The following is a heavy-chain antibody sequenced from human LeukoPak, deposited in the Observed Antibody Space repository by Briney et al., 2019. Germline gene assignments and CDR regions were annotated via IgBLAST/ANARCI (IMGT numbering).Heavy chain of an antibody. CDR1: AGSISSYY. CDR3: ARDDYGGHDI. Sequence: SETLSLTCTVSAGSISSYYWSWIRQPPGKGLEWIGYIYYSGSTNYNPSLKSRVTISVDTSKNQFSLTLSSVTAADTPVYYCARDDYGGHDIWRQGTMVTVSS. D-gene: IGHD4-17*01. J-gene: IGHJ3*02. CDR2: IYYSGST. V-gene: IGHV4-59*01.